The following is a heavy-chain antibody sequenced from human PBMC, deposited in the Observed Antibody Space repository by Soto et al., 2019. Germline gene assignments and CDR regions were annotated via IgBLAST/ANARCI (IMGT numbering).Heavy chain of an antibody. Sequence: ASVKVSCKASGYIFTNYDINWVRQATGQGLEWMGWISGYNGDTNYAQKFQGRVSMTIDTSTTTAYMELRSLTSDDTAVYYCAKNGQPPYYYYGLDVWGQGTKVTVSS. V-gene: IGHV1-18*01. J-gene: IGHJ6*02. CDR2: ISGYNGDT. D-gene: IGHD2-8*01. CDR1: GYIFTNYD. CDR3: AKNGQPPYYYYGLDV.